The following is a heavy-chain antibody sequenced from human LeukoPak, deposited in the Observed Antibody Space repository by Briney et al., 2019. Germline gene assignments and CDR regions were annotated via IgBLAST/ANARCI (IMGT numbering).Heavy chain of an antibody. Sequence: SETLALTCTVSGYSISSGYYWGWIRQPPGKGLEWIGSIYHSGSTYYNPSLKSRVTISVDTSKNQFSLKLSSVTAADTAVYYCARDKYCSSTSCSEHDAFDIWGQGTMVTVSS. CDR2: IYHSGST. CDR1: GYSISSGYY. CDR3: ARDKYCSSTSCSEHDAFDI. D-gene: IGHD2-2*01. J-gene: IGHJ3*02. V-gene: IGHV4-38-2*02.